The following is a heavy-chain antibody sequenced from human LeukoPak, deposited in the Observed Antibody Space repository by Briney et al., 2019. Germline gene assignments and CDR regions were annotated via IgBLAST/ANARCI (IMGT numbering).Heavy chain of an antibody. J-gene: IGHJ3*02. CDR1: GGSISSSTYY. Sequence: PSETLSLTCTVSGGSISSSTYYWGWIRQPPGKGLEWIGTIYYSGSTYYNPSLQSRVTISVDTSKNQFSLKLSSVTAVDTAVYYCARVRPGIVVVAVVNAFDIWGQGAMVTVSS. CDR3: ARVRPGIVVVAVVNAFDI. D-gene: IGHD2-21*02. V-gene: IGHV4-39*01. CDR2: IYYSGST.